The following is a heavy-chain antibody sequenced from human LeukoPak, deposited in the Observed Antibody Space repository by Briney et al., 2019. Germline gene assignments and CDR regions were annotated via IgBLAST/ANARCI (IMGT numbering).Heavy chain of an antibody. CDR3: AREGFGYDSSGYYLDY. J-gene: IGHJ4*02. CDR2: IYSGGST. CDR1: GFTVSSNY. D-gene: IGHD3-22*01. V-gene: IGHV3-53*05. Sequence: GGSLRLSCAASGFTVSSNYMSWVRQAPGKGLEWVSVIYSGGSTYYADSVKGRFTISRDISKNTLYLQMNSLRAEDTAVYYCAREGFGYDSSGYYLDYWGQGTLVTVSS.